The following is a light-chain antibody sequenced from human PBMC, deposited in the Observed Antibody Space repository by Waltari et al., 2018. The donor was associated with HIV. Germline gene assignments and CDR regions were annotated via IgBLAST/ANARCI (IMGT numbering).Light chain of an antibody. J-gene: IGLJ3*02. CDR2: END. CDR3: GTWDTSLGPGV. CDR1: SSKFGNAF. V-gene: IGLV1-51*01. Sequence: QSVLTQPPSVSAAPGQKVTISCSGSSSKFGNAFVSWYQPLPGAAPKLLIYENDKRPSGISDRFSGSKSGTSATLGITGLQTGDEADYYCGTWDTSLGPGVFGGGTKLTVL.